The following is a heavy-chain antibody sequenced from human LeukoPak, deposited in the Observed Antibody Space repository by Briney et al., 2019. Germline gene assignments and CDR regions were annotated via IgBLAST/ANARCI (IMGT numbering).Heavy chain of an antibody. V-gene: IGHV1-2*02. CDR3: ARASSWYSYGMDV. CDR1: GYTFTGYY. CDR2: INPNSGGT. Sequence: SVKVSCKASGYTFTGYYMHWVRQAPGQGLEWMGWINPNSGGTNYAQKFQGRVTMTRDTSISTAYTELSRLKSDDTAVYYCARASSWYSYGMDVWGQGTTVTVSS. D-gene: IGHD6-13*01. J-gene: IGHJ6*02.